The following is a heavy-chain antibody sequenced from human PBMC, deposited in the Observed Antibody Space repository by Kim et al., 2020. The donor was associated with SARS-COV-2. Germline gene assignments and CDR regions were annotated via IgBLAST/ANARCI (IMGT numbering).Heavy chain of an antibody. CDR1: GGSISSSSYY. CDR2: IYYSGST. D-gene: IGHD6-13*01. CDR3: GAYIAAAGTDY. Sequence: SETLSLTCTVSGGSISSSSYYWGWIRQPPGKGLEWIGSIYYSGSTYYNPSLKTRVTISVDTSKNQFSLKLSSVTAADTAVYYCGAYIAAAGTDYWGQGTLTTVSP. J-gene: IGHJ4*02. V-gene: IGHV4-39*01.